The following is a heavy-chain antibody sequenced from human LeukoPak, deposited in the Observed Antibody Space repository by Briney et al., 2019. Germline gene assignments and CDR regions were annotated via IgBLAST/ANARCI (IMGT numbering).Heavy chain of an antibody. Sequence: GGSLRLSCSASGFTFSSYAMHWVRQTPGKGLEYVSAISSNGGNTHYADSVKGRFTISRDNSKNTLLLQMSGLRAEDTAVYYCVRNYYDSSGYYLAGYWGQGTLVTVSS. CDR2: ISSNGGNT. J-gene: IGHJ4*02. D-gene: IGHD3-22*01. CDR3: VRNYYDSSGYYLAGY. CDR1: GFTFSSYA. V-gene: IGHV3-64D*06.